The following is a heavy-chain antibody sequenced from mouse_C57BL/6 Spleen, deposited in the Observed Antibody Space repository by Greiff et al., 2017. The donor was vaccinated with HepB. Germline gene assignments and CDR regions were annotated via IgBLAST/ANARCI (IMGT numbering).Heavy chain of an antibody. Sequence: QVHVKQSGAELVRPGTSVKMSCKASGYTFTNYWIGWAKQRPGHGLEWIGDIYPGGGYTNYNEKFKGKATLTADKSSSTAYMQFSSLTSEDSAIYYCARGYYGSSPYFDVWGTGTTVTVSS. D-gene: IGHD1-1*01. CDR2: IYPGGGYT. V-gene: IGHV1-63*01. J-gene: IGHJ1*03. CDR3: ARGYYGSSPYFDV. CDR1: GYTFTNYW.